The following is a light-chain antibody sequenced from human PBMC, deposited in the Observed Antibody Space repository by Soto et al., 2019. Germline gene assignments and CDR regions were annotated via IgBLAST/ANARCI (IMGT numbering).Light chain of an antibody. CDR3: QQYKSYSPWT. Sequence: DIQMSQSPSTLSASVGDRVTITCRASQSVSWWLAWYQQKPGKAPKLLIYGASSLESGVPSRFSGSGSGTAFTLSISDVQPDDFATYYCQQYKSYSPWTFGQGTKVDIK. J-gene: IGKJ1*01. V-gene: IGKV1-5*01. CDR2: GAS. CDR1: QSVSWW.